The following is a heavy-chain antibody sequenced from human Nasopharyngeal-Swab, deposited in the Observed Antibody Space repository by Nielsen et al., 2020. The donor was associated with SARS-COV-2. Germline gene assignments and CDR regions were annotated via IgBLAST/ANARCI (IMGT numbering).Heavy chain of an antibody. CDR3: ARAQITMVRGVTLKNYYYYYGMDV. Sequence: ASVKVSCKASGYTFTSYDINWVRQATGQGLEWMGWMNPNSGNTGYAQKFQGRVTITRNTSISTAYMELSSLRSEDTAVYYCARAQITMVRGVTLKNYYYYYGMDVWGQGTTVTVSS. D-gene: IGHD3-10*01. CDR1: GYTFTSYD. J-gene: IGHJ6*02. CDR2: MNPNSGNT. V-gene: IGHV1-8*03.